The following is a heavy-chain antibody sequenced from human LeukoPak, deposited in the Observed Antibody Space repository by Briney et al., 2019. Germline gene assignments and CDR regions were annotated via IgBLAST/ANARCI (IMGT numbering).Heavy chain of an antibody. CDR3: ARTGTFGGLAFDI. D-gene: IGHD3-3*01. CDR2: IYSGGNT. J-gene: IGHJ3*02. V-gene: IGHV3-66*01. CDR1: GFTVSSNS. Sequence: GGSLRLSCTVSGFTVSSNSMSWVRQAPGKGVEWVSFIYSGGNTHYSDSVKGRFTISRDNSKNTLYLQMNSLRAEDTAVYYCARTGTFGGLAFDIWGQGTMVTVSS.